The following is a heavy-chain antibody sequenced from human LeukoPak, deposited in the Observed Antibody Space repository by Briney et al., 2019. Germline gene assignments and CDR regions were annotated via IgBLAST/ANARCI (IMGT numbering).Heavy chain of an antibody. CDR1: GFTFSDSA. D-gene: IGHD1-1*01. Sequence: AGGSLRLSCAASGFTFSDSAIHWVRQASGKGLEWVGHIRSKRNNYATLYAASVKGRFTISRDDSKNTAYLQMNSLKTEDTAVYYCTSGLSVRRSNNTPVDYWGQGTLVTVSS. CDR2: IRSKRNNYAT. CDR3: TSGLSVRRSNNTPVDY. V-gene: IGHV3-73*01. J-gene: IGHJ4*02.